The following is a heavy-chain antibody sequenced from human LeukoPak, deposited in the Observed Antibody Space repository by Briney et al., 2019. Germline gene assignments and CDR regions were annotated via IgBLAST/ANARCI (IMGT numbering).Heavy chain of an antibody. CDR3: AITLNWGSWGFGYMDV. D-gene: IGHD7-27*01. CDR2: IIPIFGTA. CDR1: GGTFSSYA. V-gene: IGHV1-69*05. Sequence: ASVKVSCKASGGTFSSYAISWVRQAPGQGLEWMGGIIPIFGTANYAQKFQGRVTITTDESTSTAYMELSSLRSEDTAVYYCAITLNWGSWGFGYMDVWGKGTTVTVSS. J-gene: IGHJ6*03.